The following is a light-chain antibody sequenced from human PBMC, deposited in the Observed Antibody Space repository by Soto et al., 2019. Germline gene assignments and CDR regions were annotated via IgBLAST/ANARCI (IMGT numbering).Light chain of an antibody. CDR2: EVS. V-gene: IGLV2-14*01. CDR3: SSFTSSSTWV. Sequence: QSALTQPASVSGSPGQSITISCTGTSSDVGDYNYVSWYQQHPGKAPKLMIHEVSNRPSGVSNRFSGSKSGNTASLTISGLQAEDEADYYCSSFTSSSTWVFGGGTKLTVL. CDR1: SSDVGDYNY. J-gene: IGLJ3*02.